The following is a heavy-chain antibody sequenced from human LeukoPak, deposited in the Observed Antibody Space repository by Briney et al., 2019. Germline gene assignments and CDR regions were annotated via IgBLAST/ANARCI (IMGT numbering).Heavy chain of an antibody. D-gene: IGHD1-26*01. CDR1: GASISGSSGYY. V-gene: IGHV4-39*01. Sequence: SETLSLTCAVSGASISGSSGYYWGWIRQPPGKGLEWISSTHYSGTTHYNPFVKSRVSIFIDTSKNQFSLNLNSVTAADTAVYYCARQSVGTASIYYFAYWGQGILVTVSS. J-gene: IGHJ4*02. CDR3: ARQSVGTASIYYFAY. CDR2: THYSGTT.